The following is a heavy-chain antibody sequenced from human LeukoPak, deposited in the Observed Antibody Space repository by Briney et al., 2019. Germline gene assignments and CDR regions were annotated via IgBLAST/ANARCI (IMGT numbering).Heavy chain of an antibody. V-gene: IGHV1-46*01. D-gene: IGHD3-22*01. Sequence: ASVKVSCKASGYTFTSYYMHWVRQAPGQGLEWMGIINPSGGSTSYAQKFRGRVTMTRDTSTSTVYMELSSLRSEDTAVYYCARGVLSYDSSGYSDYRGQGTLVTVSS. CDR2: INPSGGST. J-gene: IGHJ4*02. CDR1: GYTFTSYY. CDR3: ARGVLSYDSSGYSDY.